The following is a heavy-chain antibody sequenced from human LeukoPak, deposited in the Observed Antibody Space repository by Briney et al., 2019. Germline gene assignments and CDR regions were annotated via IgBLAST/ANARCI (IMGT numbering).Heavy chain of an antibody. CDR2: IKSKTDGGTT. D-gene: IGHD2-15*01. CDR3: TTVDSRGGICREVTQNP. CDR1: GLTFRNAW. J-gene: IGHJ5*02. V-gene: IGHV3-15*01. Sequence: GESLRLSCAVSGLTFRNAWMSWVRQAPGKGLEWIGRIKSKTDGGTTDYAAPVKGRFSISRDDSKSTLDLHMNSLKTEDTAVYYCTTVDSRGGICREVTQNPWGQGTLVTVSS.